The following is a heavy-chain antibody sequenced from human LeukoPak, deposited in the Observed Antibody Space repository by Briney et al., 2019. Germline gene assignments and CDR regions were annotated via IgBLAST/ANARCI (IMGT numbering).Heavy chain of an antibody. CDR1: GITFSGSA. V-gene: IGHV3-73*01. CDR3: TRRYGVNSWWFDP. D-gene: IGHD4-23*01. CDR2: IRRNRDNYAT. J-gene: IGHJ5*02. Sequence: GGSLRLSCAASGITFSGSAMHWVRQASGKGLEWVGRIRRNRDNYATAYAASVKGRFTISRDDLKNTAYLQMNSLKTEDTAVYYCTRRYGVNSWWFDPWGQGTLVTVSS.